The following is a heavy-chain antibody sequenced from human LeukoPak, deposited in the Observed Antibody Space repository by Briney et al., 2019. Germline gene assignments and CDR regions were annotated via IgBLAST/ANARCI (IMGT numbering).Heavy chain of an antibody. V-gene: IGHV3-30*02. D-gene: IGHD3-10*01. CDR2: IRYDGSNK. CDR1: GFTFSSYG. J-gene: IGHJ5*02. Sequence: GGSLRLSCAASGFTFSSYGMHWVRQAPGKGLEWVAFIRYDGSNKYYADSVKGRFTISRDNSKNTLYLQMNSLRAEDTAVYYSAKEVTMVRGVIDNWFDPWGQGTLVTVSS. CDR3: AKEVTMVRGVIDNWFDP.